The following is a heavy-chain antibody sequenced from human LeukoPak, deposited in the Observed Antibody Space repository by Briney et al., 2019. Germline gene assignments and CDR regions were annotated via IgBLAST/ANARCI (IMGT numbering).Heavy chain of an antibody. Sequence: AGGSLRLSCAASGFTFSSYEMNWVRQAPGKGLEWVSYISSSGSTIYYAVSVKGRSTISRDNAKNSLYLQMNSLRVEDTAVYYCAHVKARSGSTFDIWGQGTMVTVSS. J-gene: IGHJ3*02. CDR2: ISSSGSTI. CDR1: GFTFSSYE. V-gene: IGHV3-48*03. D-gene: IGHD3-10*01. CDR3: AHVKARSGSTFDI.